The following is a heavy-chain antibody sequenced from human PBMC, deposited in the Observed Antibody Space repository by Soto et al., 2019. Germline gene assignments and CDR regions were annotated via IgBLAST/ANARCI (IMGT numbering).Heavy chain of an antibody. V-gene: IGHV3-21*01. CDR2: ISSSSSYI. CDR3: ARTYDYGDYQRFDY. D-gene: IGHD4-17*01. Sequence: GGSLRLSCAASGFTFSAYTMNWVRQTPGKGLEWVSSISSSSSYIYYTDSVKGRFTISRDNAKNSLYLQMNSLRAEETAVYYCARTYDYGDYQRFDYWGQGTLVTVSS. J-gene: IGHJ4*02. CDR1: GFTFSAYT.